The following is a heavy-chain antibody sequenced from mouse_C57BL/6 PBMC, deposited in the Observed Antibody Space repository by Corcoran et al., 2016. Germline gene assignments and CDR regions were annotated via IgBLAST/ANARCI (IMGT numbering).Heavy chain of an antibody. CDR3: AREGTVLGCDY. CDR1: GYTFTSYG. J-gene: IGHJ2*01. V-gene: IGHV1-81*01. CDR2: IYPRSGNT. D-gene: IGHD1-1*01. Sequence: QVQLHQSGAELARPGASVKLSCKASGYTFTSYGITCVKQSTGQGLERIGEIYPRSGNTYYNEKFKGKATLTADKSSNTAYMELRSLTSEDSAVYICAREGTVLGCDYWGQGPTLTVSS.